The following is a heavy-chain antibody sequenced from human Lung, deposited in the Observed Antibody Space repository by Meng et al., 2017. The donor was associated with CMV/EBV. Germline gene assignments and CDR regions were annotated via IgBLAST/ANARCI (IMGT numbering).Heavy chain of an antibody. CDR1: GFSLSDYS. Sequence: GESLKISCAASGFSLSDYSMNWVRQAPGKGLGRVSISSKSEGYIRYADSVKGRFTISRDNAKNSLSLQMNNLRAEDTAVYYCARCYDFWSGYYYDYWGQGMXVTVSS. D-gene: IGHD3-3*01. J-gene: IGHJ4*02. CDR3: ARCYDFWSGYYYDY. V-gene: IGHV3-21*04. CDR2: SSKSEGYI.